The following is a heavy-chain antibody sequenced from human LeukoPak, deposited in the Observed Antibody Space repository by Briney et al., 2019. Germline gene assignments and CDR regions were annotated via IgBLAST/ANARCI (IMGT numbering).Heavy chain of an antibody. J-gene: IGHJ5*02. D-gene: IGHD2/OR15-2a*01. CDR1: RFTFNDYY. Sequence: GGSLRLSCAASRFTFNDYYMYWIRQTPGMEGLDWVSSISPSGNTMYYADFVKGRLTISRDNAKNSLYLQINSLRAEDTAVYYCARGVQVYRATVGLDPWGQGTLVIVSS. CDR2: ISPSGNTM. CDR3: ARGVQVYRATVGLDP. V-gene: IGHV3-11*01.